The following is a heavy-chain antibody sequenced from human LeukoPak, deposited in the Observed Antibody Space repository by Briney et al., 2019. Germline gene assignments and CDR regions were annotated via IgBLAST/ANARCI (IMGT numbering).Heavy chain of an antibody. D-gene: IGHD2-21*01. CDR1: GFTFSNNA. CDR2: INGGGSGT. Sequence: GGSLRLSCAASGFTFSNNAMHWVRQAPGKGLEWVSAINGGGSGTFYADSVKVRFTISRDNSKNALYLQMNSLRAEDTAVYYCAKVISGADCFFDYWGQGALVTVSS. V-gene: IGHV3-23*01. CDR3: AKVISGADCFFDY. J-gene: IGHJ4*02.